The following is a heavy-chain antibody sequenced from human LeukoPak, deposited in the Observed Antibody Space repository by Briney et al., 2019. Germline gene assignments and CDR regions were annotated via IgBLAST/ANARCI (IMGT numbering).Heavy chain of an antibody. Sequence: GRSLRLSCAASGFTFSSYAMHWVRQAPGKGLEWVAVTSYDGSNKYYADSVKGRFTISRDNSKNTLYLQMNSLRAEDTAVYYCARSRAGVWYFDYWGQGTLVTVSS. CDR2: TSYDGSNK. D-gene: IGHD3-10*01. CDR3: ARSRAGVWYFDY. CDR1: GFTFSSYA. J-gene: IGHJ4*02. V-gene: IGHV3-30*04.